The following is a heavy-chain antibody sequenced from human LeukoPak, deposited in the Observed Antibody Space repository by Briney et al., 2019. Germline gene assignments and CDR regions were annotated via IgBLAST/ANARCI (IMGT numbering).Heavy chain of an antibody. CDR3: ARGASSAYYYYFDH. CDR2: IYPGDSET. V-gene: IGHV5-51*01. Sequence: GESLKISCKGSGYSFTNYWIGWVRQMPGKGLEWMGIIYPGDSETRYSPSFQGQVTISADKSISTAYMQWNSLKASDTAMYYCARGASSAYYYYFDHWGQGTLVTVSS. D-gene: IGHD3-22*01. CDR1: GYSFTNYW. J-gene: IGHJ4*02.